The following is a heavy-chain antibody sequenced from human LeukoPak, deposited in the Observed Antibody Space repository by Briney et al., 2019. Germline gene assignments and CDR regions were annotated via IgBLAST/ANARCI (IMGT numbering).Heavy chain of an antibody. CDR3: VRDAS. CDR2: IYSGGGT. V-gene: IGHV3-66*01. J-gene: IGHJ4*02. CDR1: GVTVSSNH. Sequence: PGGSLRLSCAVSGVTVSSNHMSWVRQAPGEGLEWVSAIYSGGGTYYADSVKGRFTLSRDNSKNTLYLQMNSLRAEDTAVYYCVRDASWGQGTLVTVSS.